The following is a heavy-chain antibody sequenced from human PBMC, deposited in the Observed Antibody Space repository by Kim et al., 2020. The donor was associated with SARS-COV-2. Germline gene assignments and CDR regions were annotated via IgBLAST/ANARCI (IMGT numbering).Heavy chain of an antibody. D-gene: IGHD6-13*01. CDR1: GGSFSGYY. Sequence: SETLSLTCAVYGGSFSGYYWSWIRQPPGKGLEWIGEINRSGSTNYNPSLKSRVTISVDTSKNQFSLKLNSVTAADTAVYYCARPAGAATGGYFFDYWGQRTLVTVSS. CDR3: ARPAGAATGGYFFDY. CDR2: INRSGST. V-gene: IGHV4-34*01. J-gene: IGHJ4*02.